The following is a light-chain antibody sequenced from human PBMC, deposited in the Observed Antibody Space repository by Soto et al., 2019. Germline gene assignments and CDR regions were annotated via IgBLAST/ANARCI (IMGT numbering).Light chain of an antibody. CDR2: GAS. CDR1: QSVSSN. Sequence: EIVMTQSPATLSVSPGERATLSCRASQSVSSNLAWYQQKPGQAPRLLIYGASTRATGIPARFSGSGSGTEFTLTISSLQFVDFAVYYCRQYNTWPPITFGQGTRLEIK. V-gene: IGKV3-15*01. CDR3: RQYNTWPPIT. J-gene: IGKJ5*01.